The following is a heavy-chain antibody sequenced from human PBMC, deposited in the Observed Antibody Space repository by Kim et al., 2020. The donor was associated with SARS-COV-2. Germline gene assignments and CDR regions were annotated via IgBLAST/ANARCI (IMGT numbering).Heavy chain of an antibody. CDR3: ARDSSSSADYVWGSYRGYFDY. D-gene: IGHD3-16*02. CDR2: ISAYNGNT. CDR1: GYTFTSYG. Sequence: ASVKVSCKASGYTFTSYGISWVRQAPGQGLEWMGWISAYNGNTNYAQKLQGRVTMTTDTSTSTAYMELRSLRSDDTAVYYCARDSSSSADYVWGSYRGYFDYWGQGTLVTVSS. V-gene: IGHV1-18*01. J-gene: IGHJ4*02.